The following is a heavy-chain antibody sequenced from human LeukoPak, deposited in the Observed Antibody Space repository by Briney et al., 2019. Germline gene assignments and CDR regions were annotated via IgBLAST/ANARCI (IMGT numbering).Heavy chain of an antibody. D-gene: IGHD2-15*01. J-gene: IGHJ5*02. V-gene: IGHV1-18*01. CDR3: ARGYCSGGSCDWFDP. CDR2: ISAYNGNT. CDR1: GYTFTSYG. Sequence: ASVKVSCKASGYTFTSYGISWVRQAPGQGLEWMGWISAYNGNTNYAQKLQGRVTMTTDTSTSPAYMELRSLRSDDTAVYYCARGYCSGGSCDWFDPWGQGTLVTVSS.